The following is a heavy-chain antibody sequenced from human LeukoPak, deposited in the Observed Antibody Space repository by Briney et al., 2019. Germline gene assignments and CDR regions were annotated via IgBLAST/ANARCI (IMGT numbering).Heavy chain of an antibody. CDR2: ISGSGGST. J-gene: IGHJ4*02. CDR3: AKKSSSSWPTFDY. D-gene: IGHD6-13*01. CDR1: GFTFSNYA. V-gene: IGHV3-23*01. Sequence: PGGSLRLSCAASGFTFSNYAMSWVRHAPGKGLEWVSAISGSGGSTYHADSVQGRFTISRDNSKNTLYLQMNSLRAEDTAVYYCAKKSSSSWPTFDYWGQGTLVTVSS.